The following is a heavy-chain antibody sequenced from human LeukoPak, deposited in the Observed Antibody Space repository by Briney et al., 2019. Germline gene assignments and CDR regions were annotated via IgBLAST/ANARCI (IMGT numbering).Heavy chain of an antibody. D-gene: IGHD6-6*01. V-gene: IGHV4-4*07. Sequence: SETLSLTCTVSGGSVSSYYWSWIRQPAGKGLEWIGRLHTSGGTNYNPSLKSRVTISVDTSKNQFSLKLSSVTAADTAVYYCARLRPRIAARLRYYFDYWGQGTLVTVSS. CDR3: ARLRPRIAARLRYYFDY. CDR1: GGSVSSYY. J-gene: IGHJ4*02. CDR2: LHTSGGT.